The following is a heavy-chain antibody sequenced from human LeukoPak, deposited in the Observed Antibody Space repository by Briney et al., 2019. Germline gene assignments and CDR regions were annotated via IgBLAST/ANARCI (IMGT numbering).Heavy chain of an antibody. D-gene: IGHD6-6*01. J-gene: IGHJ4*02. CDR1: GFTFGDYA. V-gene: IGHV3-49*04. Sequence: GGSLRLSCTGSGFTFGDYAMTWVRQAPGKGLEWVGFIRSQIYGGTPEYAASVKGRFTISRDDSEGVAYLQMNSLRAEDTAVYYCAKDLVGRYSSSSRHYFDYWGQGTLVTVSS. CDR2: IRSQIYGGTP. CDR3: AKDLVGRYSSSSRHYFDY.